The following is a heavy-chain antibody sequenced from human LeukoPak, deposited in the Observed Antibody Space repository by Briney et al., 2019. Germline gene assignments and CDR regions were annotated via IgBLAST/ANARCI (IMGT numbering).Heavy chain of an antibody. D-gene: IGHD4/OR15-4a*01. CDR1: GGSISGYY. CDR3: VRAKDNYRGNDAFDI. V-gene: IGHV4-4*07. Sequence: SETLSLTCTVSGGSISGYYWSWIRQPAGKGLEWIGRIYSTGGTNYNPSLKGRVTMSVDTSKNQFSLKLTSVTAADTAVYYCVRAKDNYRGNDAFDIWGQGTMVTVSS. J-gene: IGHJ3*02. CDR2: IYSTGGT.